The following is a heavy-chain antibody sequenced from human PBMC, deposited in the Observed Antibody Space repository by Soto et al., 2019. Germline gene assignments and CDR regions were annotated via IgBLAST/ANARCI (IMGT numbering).Heavy chain of an antibody. CDR3: ARFNSGNYYEAFDI. D-gene: IGHD1-26*01. V-gene: IGHV4-4*02. CDR1: GGSISSSNW. J-gene: IGHJ3*02. Sequence: QVQLQESGPGLVKPSGTLSLTCAVSGGSISSSNWWSWVRQPPGKGLEWIGEIYHSGSTNYNPSLXXXVXXSVDKATNQFSLKLSSVTAADPAVYYCARFNSGNYYEAFDIWGQGTMVTVSS. CDR2: IYHSGST.